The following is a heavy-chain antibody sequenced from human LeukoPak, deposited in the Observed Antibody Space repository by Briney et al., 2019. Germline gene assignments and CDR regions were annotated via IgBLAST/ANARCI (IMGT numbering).Heavy chain of an antibody. J-gene: IGHJ4*02. D-gene: IGHD3-9*01. Sequence: GGSLRLSCAASGFTFDDYAMHWVRQAPGKGLEWVSGISWNSGSIGYADSVKGRFTISRDNAKNSLYLQMNSLRAEDMALYYCARQLLYYDVLTGGVGPYYFDSWGQGTLVTVSS. CDR3: ARQLLYYDVLTGGVGPYYFDS. CDR1: GFTFDDYA. CDR2: ISWNSGSI. V-gene: IGHV3-9*03.